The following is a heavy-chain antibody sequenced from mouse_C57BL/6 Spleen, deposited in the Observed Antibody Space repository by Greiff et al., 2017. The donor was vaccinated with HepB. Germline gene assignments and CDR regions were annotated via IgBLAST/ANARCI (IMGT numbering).Heavy chain of an antibody. D-gene: IGHD1-1*01. CDR2: IYPGSGST. J-gene: IGHJ4*01. CDR1: GYTFTSYW. Sequence: QVHVKQSGAELVKPGASVKMSCKASGYTFTSYWITWVKQRPGQGLEWIGDIYPGSGSTNYNEKFKSKATLTVDTSSSTAYMQLSSLTSEDSAVYYCARSRGSSPYYAMDYWGQGTSVTVSS. CDR3: ARSRGSSPYYAMDY. V-gene: IGHV1-55*01.